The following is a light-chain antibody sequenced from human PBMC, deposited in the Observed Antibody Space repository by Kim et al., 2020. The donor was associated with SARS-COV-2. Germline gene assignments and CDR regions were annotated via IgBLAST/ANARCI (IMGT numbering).Light chain of an antibody. V-gene: IGKV2-28*01. CDR1: QSLLHSDGYNY. Sequence: EPASISCRSSQSLLHSDGYNYLEWYVQKPGQSPQLLIYLGSNWASGVPDRFCGSGSGTDFTLKISRVEAEDVGVYYCMQALRTWAFAQGTKVDIK. CDR3: MQALRTWA. J-gene: IGKJ1*01. CDR2: LGS.